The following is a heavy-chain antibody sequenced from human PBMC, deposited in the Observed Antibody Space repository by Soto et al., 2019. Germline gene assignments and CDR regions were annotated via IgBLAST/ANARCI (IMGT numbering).Heavy chain of an antibody. J-gene: IGHJ6*02. D-gene: IGHD4-17*01. V-gene: IGHV3-21*01. CDR2: ISSSSSYI. CDR1: GFTFSSYS. CDR3: ARAGLRSDYGMDV. Sequence: PGGSLRLSCAASGFTFSSYSMSWVRQAPGKGLEWVSSISSSSSYIYYADSVKGRFTISRDNAKNSLYLQMNSLRAEDTAVYYCARAGLRSDYGMDVWGQGTTVTVSS.